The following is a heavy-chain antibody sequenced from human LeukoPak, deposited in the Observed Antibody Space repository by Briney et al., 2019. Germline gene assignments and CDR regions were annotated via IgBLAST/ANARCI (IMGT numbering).Heavy chain of an antibody. V-gene: IGHV3-23*01. CDR3: AKADCRSINGYVKDL. CDR2: ISDSDGST. Sequence: GGSLRLSCVASGFTFNNYAMNWVRQAPGKGLEWVSAISDSDGSTKYADSVKGRFTISTDKPKNALYLQMNSLRAEDTAVYHCAKADCRSINGYVKDLWGEGTTVTV. J-gene: IGHJ6*02. CDR1: GFTFNNYA. D-gene: IGHD2-2*01.